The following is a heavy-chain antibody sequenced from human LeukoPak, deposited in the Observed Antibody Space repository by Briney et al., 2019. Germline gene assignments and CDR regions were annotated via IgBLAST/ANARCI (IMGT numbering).Heavy chain of an antibody. Sequence: PSETLSLTCTVSGGSISSSSYYWGWIRQPPGKGLAWIGSIYYSGSTYYNPSLKSRVTISVDTSKNQFSLKLSSVTAADTAVYYCASDRYYDSSGYYYLDYWGQGTLVTVSS. D-gene: IGHD3-22*01. CDR3: ASDRYYDSSGYYYLDY. J-gene: IGHJ4*02. V-gene: IGHV4-39*01. CDR1: GGSISSSSYY. CDR2: IYYSGST.